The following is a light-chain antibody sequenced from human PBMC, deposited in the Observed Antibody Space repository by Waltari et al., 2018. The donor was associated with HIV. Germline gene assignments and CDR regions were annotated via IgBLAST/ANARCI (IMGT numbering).Light chain of an antibody. CDR3: AAWDDSLSGLV. CDR1: SSNIGSNY. J-gene: IGLJ3*02. Sequence: QSVLTQPPSASGPPGQRVTIPCPGSSSNIGSNYVYWYQQLPGTAPKLLIYRNNQRPSGVPDRLSGSKSGTSASLAISGLRSEDEADYYCAAWDDSLSGLVFGGGTKLTVL. CDR2: RNN. V-gene: IGLV1-47*01.